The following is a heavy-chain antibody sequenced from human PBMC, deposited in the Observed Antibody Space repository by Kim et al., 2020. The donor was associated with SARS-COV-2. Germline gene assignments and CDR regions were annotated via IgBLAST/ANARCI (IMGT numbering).Heavy chain of an antibody. Sequence: GGSLRLSCTASGFTFSSYCMTWVRQAPGKGLEWVANIKVNGRGASYFYAATGRVTISIDNAKTSMYLQLNSMRADDAAASSCDSGRGHVDDLVRGTLAT. V-gene: IGHV3-7*01. D-gene: IGHD1-26*01. CDR3: DSGRGHVDD. J-gene: IGHJ4*02. CDR2: IKVNGRGA. CDR1: GFTFSSYC.